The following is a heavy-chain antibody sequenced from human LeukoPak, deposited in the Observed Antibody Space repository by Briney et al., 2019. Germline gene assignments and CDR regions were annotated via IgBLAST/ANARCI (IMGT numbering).Heavy chain of an antibody. CDR3: ASGSVRDYYYYYMDV. CDR2: INPSGGST. D-gene: IGHD3-10*01. J-gene: IGHJ6*03. V-gene: IGHV1-46*01. CDR1: GYTFTSYY. Sequence: GASVKVSCKASGYTFTSYYMHWVRQAPGQGLEWMGIINPSGGSTSYAQKFQGRVTMTRDTSTSTVYMELSSLRSEDTAVYYCASGSVRDYYYYYMDVWGKGTTVTISS.